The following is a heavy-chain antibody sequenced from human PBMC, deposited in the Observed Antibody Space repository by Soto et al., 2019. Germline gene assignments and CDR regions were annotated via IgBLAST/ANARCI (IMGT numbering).Heavy chain of an antibody. D-gene: IGHD6-19*01. V-gene: IGHV4-4*02. J-gene: IGHJ5*02. CDR2: IYHSGST. Sequence: SETLSLTCAVSGGSISSSNWWSWVRQPPGKGLEWIGEIYHSGSTNYNPSLKSRVTISVDKSKNQFSLKLSSVTAADTAVYYCARDSRGPYSSGWSGYWFDPWGQGTLVTVSS. CDR3: ARDSRGPYSSGWSGYWFDP. CDR1: GGSISSSNW.